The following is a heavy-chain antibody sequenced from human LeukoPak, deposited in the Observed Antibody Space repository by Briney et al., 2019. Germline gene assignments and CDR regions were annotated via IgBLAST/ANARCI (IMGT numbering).Heavy chain of an antibody. D-gene: IGHD3-10*01. CDR3: ARARKRLWFGEFGSDP. J-gene: IGHJ5*02. V-gene: IGHV4-34*01. CDR1: GGSFSGYY. CDR2: INHSGST. Sequence: SGTLSLTCAVYGGSFSGYYWSWIRQPPGKGLEWIGEINHSGSTNYNPSLKSRVTISVDTSKNQFSLKLSSVTAADTAVYYCARARKRLWFGEFGSDPWGQGTLVTVSS.